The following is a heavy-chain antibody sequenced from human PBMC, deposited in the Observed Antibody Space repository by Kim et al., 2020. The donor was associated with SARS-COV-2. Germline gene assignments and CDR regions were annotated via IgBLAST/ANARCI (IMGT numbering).Heavy chain of an antibody. CDR2: ISWNSGSI. D-gene: IGHD6-19*01. J-gene: IGHJ4*02. V-gene: IGHV3-9*01. CDR3: AKDTGYSSGGIDY. Sequence: GGSRRLSCAASGFTFDDYAMHWVRQAPGKGLEWVSGISWNSGSIGYADSVKGRFTISRDNAKNSLYLQMNSLRAEDTALYYCAKDTGYSSGGIDYWGQGTLVTVSS. CDR1: GFTFDDYA.